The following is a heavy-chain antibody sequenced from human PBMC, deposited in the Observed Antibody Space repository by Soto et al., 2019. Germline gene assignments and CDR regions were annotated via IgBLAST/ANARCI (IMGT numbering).Heavy chain of an antibody. J-gene: IGHJ6*02. CDR3: VKDRDSNSWPSRDV. CDR2: ISPKSGSI. D-gene: IGHD3-22*01. Sequence: ASVKVSCKTSGYTFTRNGISWVRQAPGQGLEWMGWISPKSGSIKYAQKFQGRVIMTTDTYTSTAYMEVRSLRSDDTAVYYCVKDRDSNSWPSRDVWGPGTTVTVSS. V-gene: IGHV1-18*01. CDR1: GYTFTRNG.